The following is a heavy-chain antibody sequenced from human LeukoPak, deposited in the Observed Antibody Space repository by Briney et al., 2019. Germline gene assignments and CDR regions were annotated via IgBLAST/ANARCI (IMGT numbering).Heavy chain of an antibody. J-gene: IGHJ5*02. CDR3: AKALEGAYWFDP. CDR2: ISASGTST. D-gene: IGHD3-16*01. CDR1: GFTFSSYA. V-gene: IGHV3-23*01. Sequence: GGSLRLSCEASGFTFSSYAMTWVRQASGNGLEWVSLISASGTSTYYADSVKGRFTISRDNSKNTLYLQMNSLRAEDTAVYYCAKALEGAYWFDPWGQGTLVTVSS.